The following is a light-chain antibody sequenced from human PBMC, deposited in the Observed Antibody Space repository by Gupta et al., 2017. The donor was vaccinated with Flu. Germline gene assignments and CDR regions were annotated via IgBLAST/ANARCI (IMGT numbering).Light chain of an antibody. J-gene: IGLJ3*02. CDR2: STN. CDR1: SGSVSTSYY. Sequence: QAVVTQEPSFSVSPGGTVPLTCGFSSGSVSTSYYPSWYQQTPGQAPRTLIYSTNTRSSGVPDRFSGSILGNKAALTITGAQADDESDYYCVLYMGSGIWVFGGGTKLTV. V-gene: IGLV8-61*01. CDR3: VLYMGSGIWV.